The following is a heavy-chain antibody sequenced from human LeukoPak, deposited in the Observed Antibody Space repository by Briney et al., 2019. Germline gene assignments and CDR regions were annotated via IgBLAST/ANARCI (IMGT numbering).Heavy chain of an antibody. Sequence: ASETLSLTCTVSGGSVSSGCYYWSWIRQPPGKELEWIGYIYYSGSTNSNPSLKSRVTISVDTSKSQFSLKLRSVTTADTALYYCTRSTNLEALDIWGQGTMVTVSS. CDR2: IYYSGST. V-gene: IGHV4-61*01. CDR1: GGSVSSGCYY. CDR3: TRSTNLEALDI. D-gene: IGHD2-8*01. J-gene: IGHJ3*02.